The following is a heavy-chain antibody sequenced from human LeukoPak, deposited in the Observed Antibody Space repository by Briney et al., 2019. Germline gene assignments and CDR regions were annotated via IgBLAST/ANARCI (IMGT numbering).Heavy chain of an antibody. D-gene: IGHD3-22*01. Sequence: PGGSLRLSCAASGFTFSNYSMNWVRQAPGKGLEWVSSISSSSTYIYYADSVKGRFTISRDNAKNSLYLQMNSLRAEDTDVYYCACDRDYYDSSGYYNYWGQGTLVTVSS. J-gene: IGHJ4*02. V-gene: IGHV3-21*01. CDR2: ISSSSTYI. CDR1: GFTFSNYS. CDR3: ACDRDYYDSSGYYNY.